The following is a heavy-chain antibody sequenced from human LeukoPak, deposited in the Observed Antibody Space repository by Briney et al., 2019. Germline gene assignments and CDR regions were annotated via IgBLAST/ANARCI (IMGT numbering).Heavy chain of an antibody. V-gene: IGHV4-39*01. CDR2: IYYSGST. Sequence: SETLSLTCTVSGGSISSYYWGWIRQPPGKGLEWIGSIYYSGSTYYNPSLKSRVTISVDTSKNQFSLKLSSVTAADTAVYYCARHVGTFQTYYGMDVWGQGTTVTVSS. CDR3: ARHVGTFQTYYGMDV. J-gene: IGHJ6*02. CDR1: GGSISSYY. D-gene: IGHD2-15*01.